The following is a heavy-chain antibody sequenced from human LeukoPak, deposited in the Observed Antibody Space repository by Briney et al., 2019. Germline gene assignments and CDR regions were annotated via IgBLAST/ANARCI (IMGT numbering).Heavy chain of an antibody. D-gene: IGHD1-26*01. CDR2: INAGNGNT. CDR1: GYTFTSYA. V-gene: IGHV1-3*01. J-gene: IGHJ4*02. CDR3: ARRVNPTFYSAHGGFDY. Sequence: GASVKVSCKASGYTFTSYAMHWVRQAPGQRLEWMGWINAGNGNTKYSQKFQGRVTITRDTSASTAYMELSSLRSEDTAVYYCARRVNPTFYSAHGGFDYWGQGTLVTVSS.